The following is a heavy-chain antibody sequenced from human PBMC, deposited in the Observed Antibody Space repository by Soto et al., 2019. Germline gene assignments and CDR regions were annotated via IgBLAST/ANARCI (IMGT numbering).Heavy chain of an antibody. J-gene: IGHJ4*02. CDR1: GFTFSSYG. D-gene: IGHD5-18*01. V-gene: IGHV3-30*18. CDR2: ISYDGSNI. Sequence: QVQLVESGGGVVQPGRSLRLSCAASGFTFSSYGMHWVRQAPGKGLEWMAVISYDGSNIYYADSVKGRFTISRDNSKNTLYLQMNSLRAEDTAVYYCAKNTGYSYGFPFDYLGQGTLVTVSS. CDR3: AKNTGYSYGFPFDY.